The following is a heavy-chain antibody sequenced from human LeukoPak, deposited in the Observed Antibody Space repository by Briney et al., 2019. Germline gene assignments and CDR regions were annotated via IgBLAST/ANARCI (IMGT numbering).Heavy chain of an antibody. J-gene: IGHJ5*02. CDR3: VRGGESTWS. CDR1: GFTFSSYW. Sequence: GGSLKLSCAASGFTFSSYWMHWVRQAPGKGPVWVSRINNDGSGTTYADSVKGRFTISRDDAKNTLYLQMNSLRAEDTAVYYCVRGGESTWSWGQGTLVTVSS. CDR2: INNDGSGT. V-gene: IGHV3-74*01. D-gene: IGHD2-15*01.